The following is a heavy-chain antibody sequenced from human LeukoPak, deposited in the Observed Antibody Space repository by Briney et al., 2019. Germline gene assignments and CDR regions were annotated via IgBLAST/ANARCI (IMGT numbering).Heavy chain of an antibody. Sequence: ASVKVSCKASGYTFTSYDINWVRQATGQGLEWMGWMNPNSGNTGYAQKFQGRVTMTRNTSISTAYMELSSLRSEDTAVYYCARGGKVVVAANDAFDIWGQGTMVTVSS. J-gene: IGHJ3*02. D-gene: IGHD2-15*01. CDR1: GYTFTSYD. V-gene: IGHV1-8*01. CDR3: ARGGKVVVAANDAFDI. CDR2: MNPNSGNT.